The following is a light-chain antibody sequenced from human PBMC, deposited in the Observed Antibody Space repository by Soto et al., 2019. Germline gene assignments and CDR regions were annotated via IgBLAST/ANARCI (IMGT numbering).Light chain of an antibody. Sequence: EIVITQSPATRSVSPGERATLSCSASQSVGSDLAGYQQKPRQAPRLVIYDLFTRATGVPTRTSGSGSGTEFTLTISSLQSEDFAVYYCQQYNSWPLTFGGGTKVDIK. CDR3: QQYNSWPLT. CDR2: DLF. CDR1: QSVGSD. V-gene: IGKV3D-15*01. J-gene: IGKJ4*01.